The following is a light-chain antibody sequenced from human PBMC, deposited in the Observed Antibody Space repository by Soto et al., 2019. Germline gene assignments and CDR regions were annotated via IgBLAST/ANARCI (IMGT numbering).Light chain of an antibody. J-gene: IGKJ5*01. V-gene: IGKV3-20*01. Sequence: EIVLTQSPGTLSLSPGERATLSCRASHSVSSSYLAWYQQKPGQAPRLLFYGASSRATGVPARFSGSGSGTDFTLTISSREPEDFAVYYCHQYGSSPPITFGQGTRLEIK. CDR1: HSVSSSY. CDR2: GAS. CDR3: HQYGSSPPIT.